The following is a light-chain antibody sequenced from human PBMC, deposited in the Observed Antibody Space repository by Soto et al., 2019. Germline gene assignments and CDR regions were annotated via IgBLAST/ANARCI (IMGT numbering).Light chain of an antibody. CDR3: QQYKSHSWT. CDR2: KAS. V-gene: IGKV1-5*03. CDR1: QTSSSW. J-gene: IGKJ1*01. Sequence: IQMPQSPSTLSGSVGARVTITCLARQTSSSWLAWYQQKPEKAPMLLSYKASSLESLVPARFSGSGSGAEFTLTISSLQPDDCATYYMQQYKSHSWTFCQGT.